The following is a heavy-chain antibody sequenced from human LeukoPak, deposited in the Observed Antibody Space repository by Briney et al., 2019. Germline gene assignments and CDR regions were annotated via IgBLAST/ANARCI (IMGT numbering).Heavy chain of an antibody. CDR2: ISGSDGRT. Sequence: GGSLRLSCAASGFIFSSYAMSWVRQAPGKGLEWVSAISGSDGRTFYADSVKGRFTISRDNSKNTLYLQMNSLRAEDTAVYYCAKESPYCSSGNCRLYYLESWGQGTLVTVSS. J-gene: IGHJ4*02. D-gene: IGHD2-15*01. CDR1: GFIFSSYA. V-gene: IGHV3-23*01. CDR3: AKESPYCSSGNCRLYYLES.